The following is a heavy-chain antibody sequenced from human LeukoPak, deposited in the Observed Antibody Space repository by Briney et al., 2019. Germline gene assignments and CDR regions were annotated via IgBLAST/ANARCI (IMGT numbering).Heavy chain of an antibody. CDR3: AKDFRQYGSGSYGY. CDR1: GFTFSSYS. J-gene: IGHJ4*02. Sequence: LPGGSLRLSCAASGFTFSSYSMNWVRQAPGKGLEWVSGISWNSGSIGYADSVKGRFTISRDNAKNSLYLQMNSLRAEDTALYYCAKDFRQYGSGSYGYWGQGTLVTVSS. D-gene: IGHD3-10*01. V-gene: IGHV3-9*01. CDR2: ISWNSGSI.